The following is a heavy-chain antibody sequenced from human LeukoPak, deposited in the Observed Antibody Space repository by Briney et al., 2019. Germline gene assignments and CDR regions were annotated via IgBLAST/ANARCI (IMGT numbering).Heavy chain of an antibody. CDR3: ARTVSYYYDSSATYYFDY. Sequence: ASVKVSCKASGYTFTSYGISWVRQAPGQGLEWMGWISAYNGNTNYAQKLQGRVTMTTDTSTSTAYMELRSLRSDDTAVYYCARTVSYYYDSSATYYFDYWGQGTLVTVSS. D-gene: IGHD3-22*01. CDR1: GYTFTSYG. J-gene: IGHJ4*02. V-gene: IGHV1-18*01. CDR2: ISAYNGNT.